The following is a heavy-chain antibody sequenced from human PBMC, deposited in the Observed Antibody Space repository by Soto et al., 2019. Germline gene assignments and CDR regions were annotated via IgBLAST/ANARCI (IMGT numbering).Heavy chain of an antibody. V-gene: IGHV3-11*01. Sequence: QVQLVESGGGLVKPGGSLRLSCAASGFTFSDSYMSWIRQAPGKGLEWISYITFSGNTLYYADSLKGRFTISRDNAKNSLYLQMNRLRAEDTAVYYCARVSWREKYGMDVWGQGTTVTVSS. CDR2: ITFSGNTL. J-gene: IGHJ6*02. CDR1: GFTFSDSY. CDR3: ARVSWREKYGMDV.